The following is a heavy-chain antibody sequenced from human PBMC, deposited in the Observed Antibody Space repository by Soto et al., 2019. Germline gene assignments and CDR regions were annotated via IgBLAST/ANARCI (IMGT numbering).Heavy chain of an antibody. CDR2: ISASGDP. V-gene: IGHV3-13*05. J-gene: IGHJ6*04. CDR3: ARTDRDFYGLDV. CDR1: GFTFRNYD. Sequence: EVQLVESGGGLVQPGWSLRLSCEASGFTFRNYDMHWVRQGTGKGLEWVSGISASGDPDYADSVEGRFTISRENAQNSYFLPMNSLRVGDTAVYYCARTDRDFYGLDVGGEGTSVIVSS.